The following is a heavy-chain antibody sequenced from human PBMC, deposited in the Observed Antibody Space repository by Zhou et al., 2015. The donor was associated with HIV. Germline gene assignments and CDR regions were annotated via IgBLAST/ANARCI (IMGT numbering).Heavy chain of an antibody. Sequence: QVQLVQSGAEVKKPGASVKVSCKASGYTFTTYDINWVRQATGQGLEWMGWMNPKSGNTGYAQKFQGRVTMTRNSSISTAYMELSSLRSEDTAVYYCARSIKGYCSGGSCYSSDYWGQGNPGHRLL. CDR1: GYTFTTYD. D-gene: IGHD2-15*01. CDR2: MNPKSGNT. CDR3: ARSIKGYCSGGSCYSSDY. V-gene: IGHV1-8*01. J-gene: IGHJ4*02.